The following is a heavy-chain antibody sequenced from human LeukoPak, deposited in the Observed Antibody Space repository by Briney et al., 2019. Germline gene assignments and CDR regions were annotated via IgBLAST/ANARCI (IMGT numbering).Heavy chain of an antibody. J-gene: IGHJ4*02. V-gene: IGHV1-18*01. CDR1: GYTFNTYG. Sequence: GASVKVSCKASGYTFNTYGIIWVRQAPGQGLEWMGWISAYNDNTNYAQKLQGRVTMTTETSTSTAYMELRSLISDDTAMYHCARDEGYYDSSGLDYWGQGTLVTVSS. CDR3: ARDEGYYDSSGLDY. D-gene: IGHD3-22*01. CDR2: ISAYNDNT.